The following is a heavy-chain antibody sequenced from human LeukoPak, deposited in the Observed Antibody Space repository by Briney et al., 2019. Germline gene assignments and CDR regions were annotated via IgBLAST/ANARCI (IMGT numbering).Heavy chain of an antibody. CDR2: ISSSSSTI. V-gene: IGHV3-48*04. D-gene: IGHD3-9*01. CDR3: ARVTLYYDILTGYAYYYYYGMDV. J-gene: IGHJ6*02. Sequence: GGSLRLSCAASGFTFSSYSMNWVRQAPGKGLERVSSISSSSSTIYYADSVKGRFTISRDNAKNSLYLQMNSLRAEDTAVYYCARVTLYYDILTGYAYYYYYGMDVWGQGTTVTVSS. CDR1: GFTFSSYS.